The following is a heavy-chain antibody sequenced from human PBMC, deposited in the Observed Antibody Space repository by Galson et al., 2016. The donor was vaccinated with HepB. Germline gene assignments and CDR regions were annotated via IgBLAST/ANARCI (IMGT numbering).Heavy chain of an antibody. CDR1: GFGVSNNY. V-gene: IGHV3-53*01. Sequence: SLRLSCAASGFGVSNNYMSWVRQAPGKGLECVSVIHDDGSTNYADSVMGRFTISRDNSKNTLYLEMNSLRAEDVAVYYCARASGIRGIKGAMDVWGQGTTVSVSS. CDR3: ARASGIRGIKGAMDV. D-gene: IGHD3-10*01. CDR2: IHDDGST. J-gene: IGHJ6*02.